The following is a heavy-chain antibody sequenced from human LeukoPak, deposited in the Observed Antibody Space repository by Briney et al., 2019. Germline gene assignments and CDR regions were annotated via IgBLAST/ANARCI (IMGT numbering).Heavy chain of an antibody. D-gene: IGHD3-10*01. Sequence: SETLSLTCAVYGGSFNGYYWSWIRQPPGKGLEWIGEINHSGSTNYNPSLKSRVTISVDTSKNQFSLKLSSVTAADTAVYYCARSEGSGSYFTWFDPWGQGTLVTVSS. V-gene: IGHV4-34*01. CDR3: ARSEGSGSYFTWFDP. CDR1: GGSFNGYY. J-gene: IGHJ5*02. CDR2: INHSGST.